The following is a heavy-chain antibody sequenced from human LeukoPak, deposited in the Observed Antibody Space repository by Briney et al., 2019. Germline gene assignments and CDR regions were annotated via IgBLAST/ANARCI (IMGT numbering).Heavy chain of an antibody. D-gene: IGHD3-9*01. CDR1: GFTFSSYS. CDR2: ISSSSSYI. V-gene: IGHV3-21*01. Sequence: PGGSLRLSCAASGFTFSSYSMNWVRQAPGKGLEWVSSISSSSSYIYYADSVKGRFTISRDNAKNSLYLQMNSLRAEDTAVYYCAIDRGYYDILTGLRPGAFDIWGQGTMVTVSS. J-gene: IGHJ3*02. CDR3: AIDRGYYDILTGLRPGAFDI.